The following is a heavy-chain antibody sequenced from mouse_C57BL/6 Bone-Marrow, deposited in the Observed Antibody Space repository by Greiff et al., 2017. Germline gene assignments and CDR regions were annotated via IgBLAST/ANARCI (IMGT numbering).Heavy chain of an antibody. V-gene: IGHV3-6*01. J-gene: IGHJ3*01. Sequence: EVKLMESGPGLVKPSQSLSLTCSVTGYSITSGYYWNWIRQFPGNKLEWMGYISYDGSNNYNPSLKNRISITRDTSKYQFFLKLNSVTTADTATDYCAVIDYGKVVAYWGQGTLVTVSA. CDR1: GYSITSGYY. D-gene: IGHD2-1*01. CDR3: AVIDYGKVVAY. CDR2: ISYDGSN.